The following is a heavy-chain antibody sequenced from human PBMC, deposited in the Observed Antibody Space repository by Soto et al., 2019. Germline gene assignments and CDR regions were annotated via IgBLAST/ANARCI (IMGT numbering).Heavy chain of an antibody. Sequence: EVQLLESGGGLVQPGGSLRLSCAASGFTFSSYAMSWVRQAPGKGLEWVSAISGSGGSTYYADSVKGRFTISRDNSKNTLYLQMNSLRAADTAVYYCAKDLSVIIDYYYYYMDVWGKGTTVTVSS. V-gene: IGHV3-23*01. CDR3: AKDLSVIIDYYYYYMDV. J-gene: IGHJ6*03. D-gene: IGHD3-3*01. CDR1: GFTFSSYA. CDR2: ISGSGGST.